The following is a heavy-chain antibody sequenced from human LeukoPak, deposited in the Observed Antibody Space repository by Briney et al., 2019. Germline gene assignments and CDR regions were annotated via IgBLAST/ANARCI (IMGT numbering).Heavy chain of an antibody. CDR3: AREGLRYFDWLRDTYFDY. J-gene: IGHJ4*02. Sequence: GGSLRLSCAASGFTFSSYSMNWVRQAPGKGLEWVSSISSSSSYIYYADSVKGRFTISRDNAKNSLYLQMNSLRAEDTAVYYCAREGLRYFDWLRDTYFDYWGQGTLVTVSS. V-gene: IGHV3-21*01. D-gene: IGHD3-9*01. CDR2: ISSSSSYI. CDR1: GFTFSSYS.